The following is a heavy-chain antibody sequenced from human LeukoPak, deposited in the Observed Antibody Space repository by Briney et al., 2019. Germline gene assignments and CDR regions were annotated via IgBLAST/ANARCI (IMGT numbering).Heavy chain of an antibody. CDR2: IYYSGST. Sequence: SETLSLTCTVSGGSISSYYWGWIRQPPGKGLEWIGYIYYSGSTNYSPSLKSRVTISVDTSKNQFSLKLSSVTAADTAVYYCARTVNGDYYYYYMDVWGKGTTVTVSS. J-gene: IGHJ6*03. CDR3: ARTVNGDYYYYYMDV. D-gene: IGHD4-11*01. CDR1: GGSISSYY. V-gene: IGHV4-59*01.